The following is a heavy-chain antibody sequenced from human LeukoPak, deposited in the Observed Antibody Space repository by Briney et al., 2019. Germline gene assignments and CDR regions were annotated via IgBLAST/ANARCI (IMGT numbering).Heavy chain of an antibody. CDR3: GRDVSAVAGTAWFDP. V-gene: IGHV3-30*04. CDR2: IVYDGSSK. Sequence: GTSLRLSCEVSGFTFSTYAMQWVRRAPRKGQEWVGVIVYDGSSKYYADSVKGRFTISRDHSRNTLYLQMNRLKTEDTAVNNVGRDVSAVAGTAWFDPWGQGTLVTVSS. D-gene: IGHD6-19*01. J-gene: IGHJ5*02. CDR1: GFTFSTYA.